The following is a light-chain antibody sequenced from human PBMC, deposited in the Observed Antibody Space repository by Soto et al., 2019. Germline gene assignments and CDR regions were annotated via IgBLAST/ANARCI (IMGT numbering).Light chain of an antibody. CDR2: AAS. Sequence: DIQMTQSPSSVSASVVDRVTITCLSSEDISTWLAWYQQKPGKAPKLLIYAASSLQSGVPSRFSGSRSGTDYTLTIASLQPDDFATYYCQQNNFYFGQGTKVDIK. J-gene: IGKJ1*01. CDR1: EDISTW. CDR3: QQNNFY. V-gene: IGKV1-12*01.